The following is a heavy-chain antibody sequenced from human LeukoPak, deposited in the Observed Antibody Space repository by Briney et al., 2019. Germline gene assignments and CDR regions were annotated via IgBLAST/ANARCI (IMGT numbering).Heavy chain of an antibody. V-gene: IGHV3-7*01. J-gene: IGHJ4*02. D-gene: IGHD1-26*01. CDR2: IKQDGSEK. CDR3: ARYSGNHYVSVY. CDR1: GFTFSSYW. Sequence: PGGSLRLSCIASGFTFSSYWLSWVRQSPGKGLEWVANIKQDGSEKYYVDSVKGRFTISRDNARNSLYLQMNSLRAEDTALYYCARYSGNHYVSVYWGQGTLVTVSS.